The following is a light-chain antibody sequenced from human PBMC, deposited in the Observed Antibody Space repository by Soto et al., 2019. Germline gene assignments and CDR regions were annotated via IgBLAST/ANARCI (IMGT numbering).Light chain of an antibody. CDR3: CSYAGNFIWV. CDR1: TSDVGAYNL. V-gene: IGLV2-11*01. Sequence: SALTQPRSVSGSPGQSITLSCDGSTSDVGAYNLVSWYQQHPGEAPKLMIYDVIKRPSGVPYRFSGSKSGNTASLTISGLQADDEADYYCCSYAGNFIWVFGGGTKGTVL. J-gene: IGLJ3*02. CDR2: DVI.